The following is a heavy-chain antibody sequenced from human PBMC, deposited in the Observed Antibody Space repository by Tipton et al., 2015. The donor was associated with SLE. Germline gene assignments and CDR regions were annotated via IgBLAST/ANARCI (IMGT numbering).Heavy chain of an antibody. J-gene: IGHJ4*02. CDR1: GGSFSGYY. V-gene: IGHV4-34*01. D-gene: IGHD3-10*01. Sequence: TLSLTCAVYGGSFSGYYWSWIRQPPGKGLEWIGEINHSGSTNYNPSLKSRVTISVDTSKNQFSLKLSSVTAADTAVYYCARELRAGCFDCWGRGTLVTVSS. CDR3: ARELRAGCFDC. CDR2: INHSGST.